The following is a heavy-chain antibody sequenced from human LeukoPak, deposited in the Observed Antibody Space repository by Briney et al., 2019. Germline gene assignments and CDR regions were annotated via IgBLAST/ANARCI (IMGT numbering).Heavy chain of an antibody. CDR1: GDSISSVNYY. D-gene: IGHD6-19*01. Sequence: PSETLSLTCTVSGDSISSVNYYWSWIRQPPGKGLEWIGYISYSGTTYYNPSLKSRVTISVDTSKNQFSLKLSSVTAADTAVYYCASAIYTVAGFDYWGQGTLVTISS. CDR3: ASAIYTVAGFDY. CDR2: ISYSGTT. J-gene: IGHJ4*02. V-gene: IGHV4-30-4*01.